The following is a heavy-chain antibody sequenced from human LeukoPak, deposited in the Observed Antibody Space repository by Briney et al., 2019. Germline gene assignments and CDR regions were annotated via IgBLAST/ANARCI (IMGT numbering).Heavy chain of an antibody. CDR2: ISGSGGST. V-gene: IGHV3-23*01. CDR3: AKDPESYNWNDHRDY. D-gene: IGHD1-1*01. Sequence: GGSLRLSCAASGFTFSSYAMSWVRQAPGKGLEWVSAISGSGGSTYYADSVKGRFTISRDNSKNTLYLQMNSLRAEDTAVYYCAKDPESYNWNDHRDYWGQGTLVTVSS. CDR1: GFTFSSYA. J-gene: IGHJ4*02.